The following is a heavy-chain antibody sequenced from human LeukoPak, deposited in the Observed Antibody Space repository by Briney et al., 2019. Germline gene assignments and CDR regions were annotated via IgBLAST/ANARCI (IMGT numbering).Heavy chain of an antibody. Sequence: GGSLRLSCAASGLSVSDNNMSWFRQAPGKGLEWVSVIYSGGSTYHADSVKDRFTISRDKSKNTLDLHMNSLRAEDTAVYYCARDLRVRGVTPYWGQGTLVTVSS. CDR2: IYSGGST. J-gene: IGHJ4*02. D-gene: IGHD3-10*01. CDR1: GLSVSDNN. CDR3: ARDLRVRGVTPY. V-gene: IGHV3-53*01.